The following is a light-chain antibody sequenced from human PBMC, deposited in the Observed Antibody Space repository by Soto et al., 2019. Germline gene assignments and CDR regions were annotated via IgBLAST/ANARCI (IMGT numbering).Light chain of an antibody. CDR1: SNDVGGYKY. V-gene: IGLV2-14*01. J-gene: IGLJ2*01. CDR3: SSYTISSTVV. Sequence: QSALTQSASVSGSPGQSITISCTGTSNDVGGYKYASWYQQHPGKAPKLMIYEVTNRPSGVSDRFSGSKSGNTASLTISGLQAEDEADYYCSSYTISSTVVFGGGTKLTVL. CDR2: EVT.